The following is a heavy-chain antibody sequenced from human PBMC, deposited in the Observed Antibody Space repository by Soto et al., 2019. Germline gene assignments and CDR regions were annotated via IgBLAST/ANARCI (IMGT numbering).Heavy chain of an antibody. D-gene: IGHD3-10*01. Sequence: QGQLVQSGAEVKKPGASVKVSCKASGYTFTNYAISWVRQAPGQGLEWMGWISAYNGNTNYAQKLQGRVTMTTDTSTSAASMERRSLRSDDTAVYYCARAWFGDFVYYFDYWGQGTLVTVSS. CDR3: ARAWFGDFVYYFDY. V-gene: IGHV1-18*01. CDR2: ISAYNGNT. J-gene: IGHJ4*02. CDR1: GYTFTNYA.